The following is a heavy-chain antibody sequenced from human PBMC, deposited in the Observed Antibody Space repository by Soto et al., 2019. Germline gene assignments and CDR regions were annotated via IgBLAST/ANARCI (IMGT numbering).Heavy chain of an antibody. CDR3: ARMMAAYGTAFDX. V-gene: IGHV5-51*01. CDR1: GYSFISSW. D-gene: IGHD2-21*01. CDR2: IYPGDSDT. Sequence: GESLKIYCQASGYSFISSWIGWVRQMPGKGLEWMVIIYPGDSDTSYSPSFQGQVTISAYKSTSTAYLQWSSLKASDTATYYCARMMAAYGTAFDXWGQGALVTVSX. J-gene: IGHJ4*02.